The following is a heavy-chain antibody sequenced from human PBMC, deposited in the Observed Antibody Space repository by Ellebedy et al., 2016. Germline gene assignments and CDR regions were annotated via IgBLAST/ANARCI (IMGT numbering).Heavy chain of an antibody. Sequence: SETLSLTCTVSGGSVSSGSYYWSWIRQPPGKGLEWIGNMYYTGSTNYNSSLESRVTISADTSKNQFSLKLSAVTAADTALYYCARGRHYYDSSGFYTYFDYWGQGTLVTVSS. CDR3: ARGRHYYDSSGFYTYFDY. D-gene: IGHD3-22*01. J-gene: IGHJ4*02. V-gene: IGHV4-61*01. CDR2: MYYTGST. CDR1: GGSVSSGSYY.